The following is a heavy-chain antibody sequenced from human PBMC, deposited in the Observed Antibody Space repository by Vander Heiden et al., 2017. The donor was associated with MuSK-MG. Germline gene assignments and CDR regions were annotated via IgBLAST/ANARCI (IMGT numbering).Heavy chain of an antibody. V-gene: IGHV2-5*02. J-gene: IGHJ3*02. CDR1: GFSLSTSGVG. CDR2: IYWDDDK. CDR3: ARQEHYYDSRGDDDEARAAFDI. Sequence: QITLKESGPTLVKPTQTLTLTCTFSGFSLSTSGVGVGWIRQPPGKALEWLALIYWDDDKRYSPSLKSRLTSTKDTSKNQVVLTMTNMEPVDTDKYYCARQEHYYDSRGDDDEARAAFDIWGQGTMVPVSS. D-gene: IGHD3-22*01.